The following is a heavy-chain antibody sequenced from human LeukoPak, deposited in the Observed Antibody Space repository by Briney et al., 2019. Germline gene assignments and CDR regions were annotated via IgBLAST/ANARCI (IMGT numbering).Heavy chain of an antibody. D-gene: IGHD2-2*01. Sequence: ASVKVSCKASGYTFTGYYMHWARQAPGQGLEWMGRINPNSGGTNYAQKFQGRVTMTRDTSISTAYMELSRLRSDDTAVYYCARGDPGYCSSTSCYLHYYGMDVWGQGTTVTVSS. CDR1: GYTFTGYY. CDR2: INPNSGGT. V-gene: IGHV1-2*06. J-gene: IGHJ6*02. CDR3: ARGDPGYCSSTSCYLHYYGMDV.